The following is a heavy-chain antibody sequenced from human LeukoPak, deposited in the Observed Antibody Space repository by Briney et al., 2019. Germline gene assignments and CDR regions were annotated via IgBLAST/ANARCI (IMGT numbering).Heavy chain of an antibody. Sequence: KPSETLSLTCTVSGGSISSYYWSWIRQPPGKGLEWIGYIYYSGSTNYNPSLKSRVTISVDTSKNQFSLKLSSVTAADTAVYYCARAPDILTGYYRLDYWGQGTLVTVSS. CDR3: ARAPDILTGYYRLDY. J-gene: IGHJ4*02. D-gene: IGHD3-9*01. CDR1: GGSISSYY. V-gene: IGHV4-59*01. CDR2: IYYSGST.